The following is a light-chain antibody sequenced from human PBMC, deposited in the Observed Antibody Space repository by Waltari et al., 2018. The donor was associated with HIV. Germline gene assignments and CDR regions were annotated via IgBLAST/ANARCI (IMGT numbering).Light chain of an antibody. CDR3: CSYAVSSTSVI. V-gene: IGLV2-23*01. J-gene: IGLJ2*01. Sequence: QSALTQPASVSGSPGQSITISCTGTGSDVGSSNLVPWYQQYPGKAPKLRIYEGSKRPSWISNRFSGSQSGNTASLTISGLQAEDDADYYCCSYAVSSTSVIFGGGTKLTVL. CDR2: EGS. CDR1: GSDVGSSNL.